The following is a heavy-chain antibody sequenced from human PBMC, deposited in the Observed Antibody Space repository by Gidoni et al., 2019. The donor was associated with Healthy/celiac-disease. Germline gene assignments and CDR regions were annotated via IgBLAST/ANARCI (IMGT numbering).Heavy chain of an antibody. CDR2: IYYSGST. D-gene: IGHD3-10*01. Sequence: QLQLQESGTGLVKPSETLYLTCTVSGGSISSSSYYWGWIRQPPGKGLEWIGSIYYSGSTYYNPSLKSRVTISVDTSKNQFSLKLSSVTAADTAVYYCAGSTPGRGKNWFDPWGQGTLVTVSS. V-gene: IGHV4-39*01. CDR1: GGSISSSSYY. CDR3: AGSTPGRGKNWFDP. J-gene: IGHJ5*02.